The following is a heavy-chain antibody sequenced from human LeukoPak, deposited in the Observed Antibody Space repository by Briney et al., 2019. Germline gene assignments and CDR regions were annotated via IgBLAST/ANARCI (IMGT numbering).Heavy chain of an antibody. Sequence: PGRSLRLSCAASGFTFSSYGMHWVRQAPGKGLEWVAVISYDGSHKYYADSVKGRFTISRDNSKNTLYLQMNSLRTEDTAVYYCAKGITFGGVIVIGYFDYWGQGTLVTVSS. CDR1: GFTFSSYG. D-gene: IGHD3-16*02. V-gene: IGHV3-30*18. J-gene: IGHJ4*02. CDR3: AKGITFGGVIVIGYFDY. CDR2: ISYDGSHK.